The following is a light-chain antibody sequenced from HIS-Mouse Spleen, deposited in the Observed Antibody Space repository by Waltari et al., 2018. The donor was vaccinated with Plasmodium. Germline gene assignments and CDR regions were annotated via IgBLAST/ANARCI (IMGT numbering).Light chain of an antibody. J-gene: IGKJ4*01. CDR3: QQRSNWPLT. CDR1: KSVSSY. V-gene: IGKV3-11*01. CDR2: DAS. Sequence: DIVLTQSPATLSLSPGERATLSCRASKSVSSYFAWYQQKPGQAPRLLIYDASNRATGIPARFSGSGSGTDFTLTISSLEPEDFAVYYCQQRSNWPLTFGGGTKVEIK.